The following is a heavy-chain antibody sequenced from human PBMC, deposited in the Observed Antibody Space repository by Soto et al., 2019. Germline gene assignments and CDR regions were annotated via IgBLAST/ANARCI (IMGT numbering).Heavy chain of an antibody. V-gene: IGHV3-21*04. D-gene: IGHD6-19*01. CDR1: GFNFNSYT. J-gene: IGHJ4*02. Sequence: GGSLRLSCAASGFNFNSYTINWVRQAPGKRLEWLSSISSSGYIFSTDSVRGRFTISRDNAKNSVYLQMNSLRAEDTAVYYCAKEGIAVAGPHNWGQGTLVTVSS. CDR3: AKEGIAVAGPHN. CDR2: ISSSGYI.